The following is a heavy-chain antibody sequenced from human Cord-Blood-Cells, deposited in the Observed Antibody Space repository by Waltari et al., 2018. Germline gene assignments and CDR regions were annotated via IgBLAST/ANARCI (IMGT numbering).Heavy chain of an antibody. Sequence: QVQLVQSGAEVKKPGASVRVSCKASGYTSPGYFMHRVRQAPGQGLARMGRINPNSGGTNYAQKFQGRVTMTRDTSISTAYMELSRLRSDDTAVYYCARESIAARFAFDIWGQGTMVTVSS. V-gene: IGHV1-2*06. CDR1: GYTSPGYF. D-gene: IGHD6-6*01. CDR3: ARESIAARFAFDI. CDR2: INPNSGGT. J-gene: IGHJ3*02.